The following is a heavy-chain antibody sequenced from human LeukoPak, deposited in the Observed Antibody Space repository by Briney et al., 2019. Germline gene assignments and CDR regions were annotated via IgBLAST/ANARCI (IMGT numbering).Heavy chain of an antibody. D-gene: IGHD2-21*01. J-gene: IGHJ6*03. V-gene: IGHV4-4*09. Sequence: PSETLSLTCTVSGGSISSYYWSWIRQPPGKGLEWIGYIYTSGSTNYNPSLKSRVTISVDTSKNQFSLKLSSVTAADTAVYYCARHIGGRHYMDVWGKGTTVTVSS. CDR3: ARHIGGRHYMDV. CDR2: IYTSGST. CDR1: GGSISSYY.